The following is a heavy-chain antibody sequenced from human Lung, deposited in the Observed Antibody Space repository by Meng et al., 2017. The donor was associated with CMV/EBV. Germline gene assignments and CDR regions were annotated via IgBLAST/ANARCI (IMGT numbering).Heavy chain of an antibody. J-gene: IGHJ5*02. D-gene: IGHD3-10*01. CDR1: GGSISGYY. V-gene: IGHV4-59*12. CDR3: ARDLSGDWFDP. CDR2: FYYGGST. Sequence: GSLRLSCSVSGGSISGYYWSWIRQPPGKGLEWIGHFYYGGSTNYNPSLKSRVTISVDTSKNQFSLKLRTVTAADTAVYYCARDLSGDWFDPWGQGTLVTVSS.